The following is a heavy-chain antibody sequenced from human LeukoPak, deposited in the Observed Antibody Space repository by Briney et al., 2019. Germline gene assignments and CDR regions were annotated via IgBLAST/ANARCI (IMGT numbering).Heavy chain of an antibody. CDR3: ASGSSGWYGEI. CDR1: GFTFNNYW. D-gene: IGHD6-19*01. Sequence: GGFLRLSCAASGFTFNNYWMHWVRQAPGKGLVWVSRINSDGSTTNYADSVKGRFTISRDNAKNTLYLQMNSLRAEDTAVYYCASGSSGWYGEIWGQGTLVTVSS. V-gene: IGHV3-74*01. CDR2: INSDGSTT. J-gene: IGHJ4*02.